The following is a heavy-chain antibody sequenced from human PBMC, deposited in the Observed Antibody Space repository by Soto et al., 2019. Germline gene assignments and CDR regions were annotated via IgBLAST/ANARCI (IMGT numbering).Heavy chain of an antibody. V-gene: IGHV3-23*01. D-gene: IGHD1-7*01. CDR1: GLTFSNYA. CDR2: MSGSSSTT. Sequence: QTGGSLRLSCATSGLTFSNYAMSWVRQAPGGRLEWVSSMSGSSSTTYYADSVRGRFTISRDRSKNTLYLQMSSLRAEDTALYYCAKNQERELPRVIDFWGQGTLVTVSS. CDR3: AKNQERELPRVIDF. J-gene: IGHJ4*02.